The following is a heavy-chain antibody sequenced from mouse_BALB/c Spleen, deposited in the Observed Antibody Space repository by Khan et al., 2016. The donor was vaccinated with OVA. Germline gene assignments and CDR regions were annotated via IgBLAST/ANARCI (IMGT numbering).Heavy chain of an antibody. CDR1: GFTFSDYG. J-gene: IGHJ3*01. D-gene: IGHD1-2*01. CDR2: ISDLAYTI. Sequence: EVELVESGGGLVQPGGSRKLSCAASGFTFSDYGMAWVRQAPGKGPEWVAFISDLAYTIYYGDAVTGRFTISVENAKNTLYLEMSSLRSEDTAIYCCARGGGTAPFAYWGLGTLVTVSA. V-gene: IGHV5-15*02. CDR3: ARGGGTAPFAY.